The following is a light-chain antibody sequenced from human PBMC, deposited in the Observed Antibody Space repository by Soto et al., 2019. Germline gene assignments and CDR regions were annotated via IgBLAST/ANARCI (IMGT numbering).Light chain of an antibody. Sequence: IVMTQSPLSLTVTPGEPASISCRSSQRLLHSNGYNYLEWYLQKPGQSPQLLINLDSDRASGGPDRFSGSGSGTDFTLKISRVEAEDVGLYYCMQSLETPWTFGQGTKVEIK. CDR2: LDS. J-gene: IGKJ1*01. CDR3: MQSLETPWT. V-gene: IGKV2-28*01. CDR1: QRLLHSNGYNY.